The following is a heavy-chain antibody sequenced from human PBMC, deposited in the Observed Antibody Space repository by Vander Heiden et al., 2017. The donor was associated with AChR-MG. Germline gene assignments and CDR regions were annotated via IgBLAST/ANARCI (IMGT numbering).Heavy chain of an antibody. J-gene: IGHJ5*02. Sequence: QVQLVQSGAEVKKPGASVKVSCKASGYTFTSYDINWVRQATGQGLEWMGWMNPNSGNTGYAQKFQGRVTMTRNTSISTAYMELSSLRSEDTAVYYCARGAQHFDWLLFGWFDPWGQGTLVTVSS. CDR1: GYTFTSYD. D-gene: IGHD3-9*01. V-gene: IGHV1-8*01. CDR2: MNPNSGNT. CDR3: ARGAQHFDWLLFGWFDP.